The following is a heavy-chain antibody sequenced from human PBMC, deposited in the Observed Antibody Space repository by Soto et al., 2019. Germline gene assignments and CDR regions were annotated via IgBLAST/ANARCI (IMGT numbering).Heavy chain of an antibody. CDR2: IYARGDT. D-gene: IGHD2-15*01. J-gene: IGHJ6*02. CDR1: GGSFKAYY. CDR3: AGIGEDIYYGMDV. Sequence: SETLSLTCAVSGGSFKAYYWNWIRQPAGKALEWIGRIYARGDTNYNPSLKSRVTMSVDTSRNEFSLRLNSVTAADTAVYYCAGIGEDIYYGMDVWGPGTTVTVSS. V-gene: IGHV4-4*07.